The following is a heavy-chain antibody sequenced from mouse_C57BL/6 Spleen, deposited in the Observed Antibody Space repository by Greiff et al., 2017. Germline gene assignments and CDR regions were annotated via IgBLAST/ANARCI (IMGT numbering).Heavy chain of an antibody. Sequence: VQLQQSGAELVRPGASVKLSCTASGFNIKDYYMHWVKQRPEQGLEWIGRIDPEDGDTEYAPKFQGKATMTADTSSNTAYLQLSSLTSEDTAVYYCTTRYGSSVQGFAYWGQGTLVTVSA. D-gene: IGHD1-1*01. J-gene: IGHJ3*01. CDR2: IDPEDGDT. CDR3: TTRYGSSVQGFAY. CDR1: GFNIKDYY. V-gene: IGHV14-1*01.